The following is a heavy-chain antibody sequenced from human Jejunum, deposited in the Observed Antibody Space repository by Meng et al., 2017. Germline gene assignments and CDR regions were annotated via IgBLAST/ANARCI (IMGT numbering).Heavy chain of an antibody. V-gene: IGHV3-11*04. CDR1: GFTFSDYY. CDR3: ARDAAYSGYDEAFDM. Sequence: GESLKISCAASGFTFSDYYMSWIRQAPGKGLEWISHITSSGSAVHYADSVKGRFTISRDNAKTSLYLQMSSLRAEDTAVYYCARDAAYSGYDEAFDMWGQGTMVTVSS. CDR2: ITSSGSAV. J-gene: IGHJ3*02. D-gene: IGHD5-12*01.